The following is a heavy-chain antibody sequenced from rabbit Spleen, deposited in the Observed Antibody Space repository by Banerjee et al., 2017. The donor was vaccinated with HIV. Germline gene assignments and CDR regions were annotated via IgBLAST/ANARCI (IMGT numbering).Heavy chain of an antibody. Sequence: LKETGGGLVQPGGSLTLSCKGSGFDFSRYGVNWVRQAPGKGLEWIGYIEHVFDTRYYASWVNGRISISKTSSTTVTLQMTSLTAADTAAYFCARDGYSRGWGIILYYFNLWGQGTLVTVS. CDR1: GFDFSRYG. D-gene: IGHD4-1*01. CDR3: ARDGYSRGWGIILYYFNL. CDR2: IEHVFDTR. J-gene: IGHJ4*01. V-gene: IGHV1S39*01.